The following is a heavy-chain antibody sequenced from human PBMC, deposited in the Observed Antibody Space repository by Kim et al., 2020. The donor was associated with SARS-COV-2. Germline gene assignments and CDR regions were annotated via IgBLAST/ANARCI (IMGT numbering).Heavy chain of an antibody. CDR3: ARSGYYYKSEFDY. V-gene: IGHV4-4*09. CDR1: GGSITNYY. Sequence: SETLSLTCTVSGGSITNYYWSWIRQPPGKRLEWIGYIYDSESVTYNPSLKSRVTMSVDTSKNQFSLRLTSVTAADTVMYYCARSGYYYKSEFDYWGQGIQVTVSS. D-gene: IGHD3-22*01. J-gene: IGHJ4*02. CDR2: IYDSESV.